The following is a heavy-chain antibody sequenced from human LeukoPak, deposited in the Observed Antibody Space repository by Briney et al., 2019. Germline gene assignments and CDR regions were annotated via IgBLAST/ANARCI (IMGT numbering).Heavy chain of an antibody. J-gene: IGHJ6*02. Sequence: PSETLSLTCTISGGSISGTDLYWGWIRQLPGKGLEWIGNIHSSGNSLCNPSLKSRVTISVDTSKNRFSLKLSSVTAADTAVYYCEKDSHLDVWGQGTTVTVSS. CDR3: EKDSHLDV. V-gene: IGHV4-39*01. CDR2: IHSSGNS. D-gene: IGHD2-15*01. CDR1: GGSISGTDLY.